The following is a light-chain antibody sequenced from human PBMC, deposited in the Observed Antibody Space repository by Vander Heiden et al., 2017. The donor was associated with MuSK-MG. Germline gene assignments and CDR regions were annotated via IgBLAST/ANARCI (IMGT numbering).Light chain of an antibody. Sequence: EIVLTQSPATLSLSPGERATLSCRASQSVSSYLAWYQQKPGQAPRLLIYDASTRATGIPARFIGSGSGTDFTLTISSLEPEDFAVYYCQQRSNWPSITFGQGTRLEIK. CDR2: DAS. V-gene: IGKV3-11*01. CDR3: QQRSNWPSIT. CDR1: QSVSSY. J-gene: IGKJ5*01.